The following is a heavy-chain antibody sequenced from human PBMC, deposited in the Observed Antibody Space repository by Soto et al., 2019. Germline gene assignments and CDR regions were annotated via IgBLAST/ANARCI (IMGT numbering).Heavy chain of an antibody. CDR3: ARGSTTEKVDS. Sequence: PSETLSLTRTVSSGSILSGSYYWSWIRQPPGKCLDRIGYIHNSGSPYNNPSLKSRVTISADTSMNQCSLALTSVTAADTAMYYCARGSTTEKVDSWGQGILVTVSS. V-gene: IGHV4-30-4*01. CDR1: SGSILSGSYY. J-gene: IGHJ4*02. CDR2: IHNSGSP.